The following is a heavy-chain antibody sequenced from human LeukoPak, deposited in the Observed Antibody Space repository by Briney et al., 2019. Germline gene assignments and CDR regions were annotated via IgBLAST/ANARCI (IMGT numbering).Heavy chain of an antibody. CDR1: GGSISSSSYY. J-gene: IGHJ3*02. V-gene: IGHV4-39*01. CDR3: ARQLVSLDAFDI. Sequence: PSETLSLTCTVSGGSISSSSYYWGWIRQPPGKGLEWIGSIYYSGSTYYNPSLNSRVTLSVDTFKNQFSLKLSSVTAADTAVYYCARQLVSLDAFDIWGQGTMVTVSS. D-gene: IGHD2-8*01. CDR2: IYYSGST.